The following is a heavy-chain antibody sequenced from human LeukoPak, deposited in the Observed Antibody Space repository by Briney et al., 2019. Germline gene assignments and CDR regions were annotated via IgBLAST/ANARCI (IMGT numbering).Heavy chain of an antibody. V-gene: IGHV3-53*01. J-gene: IGHJ4*02. CDR3: ASSMVRGVITAFDY. Sequence: PGGSLRLSCAASGFTVSSYYMSWVRQAPGKGLEWVSVIYSGGSTYNAASVKGRFTISRYNSKNTLYLQMNSLRAEDTAVYYCASSMVRGVITAFDYWGQGTLATVSS. CDR1: GFTVSSYY. CDR2: IYSGGST. D-gene: IGHD3-10*01.